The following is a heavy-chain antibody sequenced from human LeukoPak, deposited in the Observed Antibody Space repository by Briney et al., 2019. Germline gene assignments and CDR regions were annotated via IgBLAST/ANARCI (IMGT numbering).Heavy chain of an antibody. CDR3: AGSVAATFVLDFYY. CDR2: ISGSGGST. J-gene: IGHJ4*02. Sequence: GGSLSLSCSASGFTFSSYAMSWVRQAPGKGLDWVSAISGSGGSTYNADSVKGRFTISRDNSKNTLYLQMNSLRAEDTAVYSCAGSVAATFVLDFYYWGQGTLVTVSS. V-gene: IGHV3-23*01. D-gene: IGHD6-19*01. CDR1: GFTFSSYA.